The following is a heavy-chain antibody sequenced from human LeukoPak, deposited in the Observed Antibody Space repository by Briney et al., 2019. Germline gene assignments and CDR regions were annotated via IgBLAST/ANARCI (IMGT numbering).Heavy chain of an antibody. Sequence: SVKVSCKASGGTFSSYAISWVRQAPGQGLEWMGRIIPILGIANYAQKFQGRVTMTRDTSISTAYMELSRLRSDDTAVYYCAREGYSSSWYNYWGQGTLVTVSS. V-gene: IGHV1-69*04. J-gene: IGHJ4*02. D-gene: IGHD6-13*01. CDR1: GGTFSSYA. CDR3: AREGYSSSWYNY. CDR2: IIPILGIA.